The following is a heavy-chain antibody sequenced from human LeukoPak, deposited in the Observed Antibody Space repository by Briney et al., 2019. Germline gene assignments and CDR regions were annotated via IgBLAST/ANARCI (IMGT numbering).Heavy chain of an antibody. CDR3: ARGLHGDYGYFDY. CDR1: GYIFTSYV. Sequence: ASVKVSCKASGYIFTSYVISWVRQAPGQGLEWMGGVIPMFATANYAPKFQDRVTITADESTSTAYMELRSLRSEDTAVYHCARGLHGDYGYFDYWGQGTLVTVSS. CDR2: VIPMFATA. V-gene: IGHV1-69*13. D-gene: IGHD4-17*01. J-gene: IGHJ4*02.